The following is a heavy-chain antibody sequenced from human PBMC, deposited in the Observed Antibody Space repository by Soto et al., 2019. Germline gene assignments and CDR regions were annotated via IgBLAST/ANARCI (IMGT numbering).Heavy chain of an antibody. CDR2: IGPESGAT. V-gene: IGHV1-2*02. CDR3: GRGRSGQIVVFY. CDR1: GYTFTGHY. J-gene: IGHJ4*02. Sequence: ASVKVSCKASGYTFTGHYIHWVRQAPEQGPEWMGEIGPESGATRYAQKFQGRVTMTMDMSITTVYMELSNLRPDDAAAYYCGRGRSGQIVVFYWGQGTPVTVSS. D-gene: IGHD5-12*01.